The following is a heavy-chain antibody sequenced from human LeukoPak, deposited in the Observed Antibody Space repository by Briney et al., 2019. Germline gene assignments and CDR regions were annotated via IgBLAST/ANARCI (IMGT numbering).Heavy chain of an antibody. CDR2: ISSSSSYI. Sequence: GGSLRLSCAASGFTFSSYSMNWVRQAPGKGLEWVSSISSSSSYIYYADSVKGRFTISRDNAKNSLYLQMNSLRAEDTAVYYCARGGYSYGMYHYYYYMDVWGKGTTVTVSS. CDR1: GFTFSSYS. V-gene: IGHV3-21*01. D-gene: IGHD5-18*01. CDR3: ARGGYSYGMYHYYYYMDV. J-gene: IGHJ6*03.